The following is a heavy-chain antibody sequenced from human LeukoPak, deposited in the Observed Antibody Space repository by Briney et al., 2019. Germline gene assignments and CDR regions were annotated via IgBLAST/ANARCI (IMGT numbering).Heavy chain of an antibody. CDR2: IYYSGST. CDR3: ARAPRQWLVPSYYFDY. J-gene: IGHJ4*02. V-gene: IGHV4-59*01. Sequence: TSETLSLTCTVSGGSISSCYWSWIRQPPGKGLEWIGYIYYSGSTNYNPSLKSRVTISVDTSKNQFSLKLSSVTAADTAVYYCARAPRQWLVPSYYFDYWGQGTLVTVSS. D-gene: IGHD6-19*01. CDR1: GGSISSCY.